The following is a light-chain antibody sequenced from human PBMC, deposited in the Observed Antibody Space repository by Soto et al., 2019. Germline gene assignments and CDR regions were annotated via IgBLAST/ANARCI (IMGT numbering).Light chain of an antibody. V-gene: IGLV7-46*01. CDR2: DTS. Sequence: QAVVTQEPSLTVSPGGTVTLTCGSSTGAVTSGHYHYWFQQKPGQAPRTLIYDTSNKHSWTPARFSGSLLGGKAALTLSGAQPEDEAEYYCLLSYTGRLYVFGTGTKLTVL. CDR1: TGAVTSGHY. CDR3: LLSYTGRLYV. J-gene: IGLJ1*01.